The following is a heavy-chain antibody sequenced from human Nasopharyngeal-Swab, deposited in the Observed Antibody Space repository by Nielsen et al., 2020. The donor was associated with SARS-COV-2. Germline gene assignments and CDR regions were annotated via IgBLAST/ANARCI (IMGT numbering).Heavy chain of an antibody. CDR1: GFTFSSYW. V-gene: IGHV3-7*03. CDR3: AKTVKWAFDI. CDR2: IKQDGSEK. D-gene: IGHD1-26*01. Sequence: GESLKISCAAPGFTFSSYWMSWVRQAPGKGLEWVANIKQDGSEKYYVDSVKGRFTISRDNAKNSLYLQMNSLRAEDTALYYCAKTVKWAFDIWGQGTMVTVSS. J-gene: IGHJ3*02.